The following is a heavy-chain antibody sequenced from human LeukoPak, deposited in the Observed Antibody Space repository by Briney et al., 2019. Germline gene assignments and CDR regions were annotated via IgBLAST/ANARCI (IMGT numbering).Heavy chain of an antibody. CDR3: ARGDHYYDSSGYYYDFFDY. J-gene: IGHJ4*02. V-gene: IGHV1-69*13. D-gene: IGHD3-22*01. Sequence: GASVKVSCKASGYTFTGYYMHWVRQAPGQGLEWMGGIIPIFGTANYAQKFQGRVTITADESTSTAYMELSSLRSEDTAVYYCARGDHYYDSSGYYYDFFDYWGQGTLVTVSS. CDR1: GYTFTGYY. CDR2: IIPIFGTA.